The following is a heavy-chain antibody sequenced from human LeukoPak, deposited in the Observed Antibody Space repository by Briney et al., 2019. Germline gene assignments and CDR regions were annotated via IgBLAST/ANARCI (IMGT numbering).Heavy chain of an antibody. CDR3: ARAFKWRGNAFDI. D-gene: IGHD3-10*01. V-gene: IGHV1-2*02. J-gene: IGHJ3*02. CDR2: INPNSGGT. Sequence: GASVKVSCKASGYTFTGYYMHWVRQAPGQGLEWMGWINPNSGGTNYAQKFQGRVTMTRDTSISTAYMELRSLRSDDTAVYYCARAFKWRGNAFDIWGQGTMVTVSS. CDR1: GYTFTGYY.